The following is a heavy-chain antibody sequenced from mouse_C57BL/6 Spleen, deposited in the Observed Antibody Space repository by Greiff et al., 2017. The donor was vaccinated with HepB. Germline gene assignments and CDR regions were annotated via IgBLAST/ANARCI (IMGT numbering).Heavy chain of an antibody. CDR3: ARDYGSSYVNYAMDY. D-gene: IGHD1-1*01. CDR2: IYPGDGDT. V-gene: IGHV1-80*01. J-gene: IGHJ4*01. CDR1: GYAFSSYW. Sequence: QVQLKQSGAELVKPGASVKISCKASGYAFSSYWMNWVKQRPGKGLEWIGQIYPGDGDTNYNGKFKGKATLTADKSSSTAYMQLSSLTSEDSAVYFCARDYGSSYVNYAMDYWGQGTSVTVSS.